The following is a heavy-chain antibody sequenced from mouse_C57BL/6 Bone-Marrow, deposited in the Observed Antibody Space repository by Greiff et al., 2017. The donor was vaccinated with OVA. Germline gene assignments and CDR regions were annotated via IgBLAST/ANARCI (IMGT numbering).Heavy chain of an antibody. V-gene: IGHV1-69*01. CDR1: GYTFTSYW. D-gene: IGHD2-4*01. CDR3: ARGDDYGSYFDY. Sequence: VQLQQPGAELVMPGASVKLSCKASGYTFTSYWMHWVKQRPGQGLEWIGVIDPSDSYTNYNQKFKGKATLTADKSSSTAYMQLSSLTSEYAADDCGARGDDYGSYFDYWGQGTTLTVSS. CDR2: IDPSDSYT. J-gene: IGHJ2*01.